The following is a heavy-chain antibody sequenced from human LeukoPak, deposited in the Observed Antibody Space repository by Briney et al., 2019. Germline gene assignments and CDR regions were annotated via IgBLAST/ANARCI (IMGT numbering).Heavy chain of an antibody. J-gene: IGHJ4*02. Sequence: GGPLRLSCAASGFTFSDYYMSWIRQAPGKGLEWVSYISSSGSTIYYADSVKGRFTISRDNAKNSLYLQMNSLRAEDTAVYYCAGSDDYYDSSGFDYWGQGTLVTVSS. V-gene: IGHV3-11*01. CDR1: GFTFSDYY. D-gene: IGHD3-22*01. CDR3: AGSDDYYDSSGFDY. CDR2: ISSSGSTI.